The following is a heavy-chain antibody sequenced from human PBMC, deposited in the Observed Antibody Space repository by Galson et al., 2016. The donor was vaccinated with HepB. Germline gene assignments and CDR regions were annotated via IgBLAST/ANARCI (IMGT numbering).Heavy chain of an antibody. Sequence: SLRLSCAASGFTFDDYAMHWVRQAPGKGLEWVSGISWNSDSIGYADSVRGRFTISRDNAKNSLYLQMNSLRPEDTALYYCAKGSPGIAVPKPLTDWGQGTLVTVSS. CDR1: GFTFDDYA. CDR2: ISWNSDSI. V-gene: IGHV3-9*01. CDR3: AKGSPGIAVPKPLTD. D-gene: IGHD6-19*01. J-gene: IGHJ4*02.